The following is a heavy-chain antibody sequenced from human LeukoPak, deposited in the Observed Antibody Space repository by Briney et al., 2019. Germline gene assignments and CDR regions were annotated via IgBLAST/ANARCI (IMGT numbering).Heavy chain of an antibody. CDR3: ARNNGGVDLDY. J-gene: IGHJ4*02. D-gene: IGHD3-16*01. CDR1: GGSISSYC. V-gene: IGHV4-59*01. Sequence: SETLSLTCTVSGGSISSYCWNWIRQPPGKGLEWIGYICYSGSTNYNPSLKSRVTISVDTSKNQFTLKLSSVTAADTAVYYCARNNGGVDLDYWGQGTLVTVSS. CDR2: ICYSGST.